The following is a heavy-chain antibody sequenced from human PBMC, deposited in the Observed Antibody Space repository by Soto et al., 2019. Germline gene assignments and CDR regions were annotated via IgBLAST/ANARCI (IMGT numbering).Heavy chain of an antibody. D-gene: IGHD3-16*01. J-gene: IGHJ6*02. Sequence: GGSLRLSCEASGFAFRSYAMHWVRQAPGKGLEWVGVISYDGGNIYYADSVKGRFTISRDNSKNTLYVQVNSLRPEDTAVYYCAKGILSATIGPYAMDAWGQGTTVTVSS. CDR3: AKGILSATIGPYAMDA. CDR2: ISYDGGNI. CDR1: GFAFRSYA. V-gene: IGHV3-30*18.